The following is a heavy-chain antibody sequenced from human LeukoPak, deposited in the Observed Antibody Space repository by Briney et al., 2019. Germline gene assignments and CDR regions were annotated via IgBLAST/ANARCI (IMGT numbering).Heavy chain of an antibody. CDR2: INHSGST. CDR3: ARDGMPRSFDY. D-gene: IGHD1-26*01. Sequence: SETLSLTCAVYGGSFSGYYWSWIRQPPGKGLEGIGEINHSGSTNYNPSLKSRVTISVDTSKNQFSLKLSSVTAADTAVYYCARDGMPRSFDYWGQGTLVTVSS. V-gene: IGHV4-34*01. J-gene: IGHJ4*02. CDR1: GGSFSGYY.